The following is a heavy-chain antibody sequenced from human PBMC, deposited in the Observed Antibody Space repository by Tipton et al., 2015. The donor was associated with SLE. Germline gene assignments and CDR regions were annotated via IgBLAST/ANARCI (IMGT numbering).Heavy chain of an antibody. V-gene: IGHV3-49*04. CDR3: TREWNYMDV. CDR2: IRSTAYGGTT. Sequence: SLRLSCTASGFTFGDYAINWVRQAPGQGLEWVGFIRSTAYGGTTEYAASVKGRFTISRDDSKSIAYLQMNSLKTEDTAVYYCTREWNYMDVWGKGTTVTVSS. J-gene: IGHJ6*03. CDR1: GFTFGDYA.